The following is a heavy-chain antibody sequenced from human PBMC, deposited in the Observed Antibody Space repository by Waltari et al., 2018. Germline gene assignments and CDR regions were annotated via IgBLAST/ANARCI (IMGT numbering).Heavy chain of an antibody. D-gene: IGHD3-3*01. J-gene: IGHJ4*02. CDR2: VNPNNGAT. CDR3: ARSLWSGFFYFDY. CDR1: GYTLTGYY. V-gene: IGHV1-2*02. Sequence: QVQLVQSGAEVKIPGASVKISCKASGYTLTGYYIHWVRQAPGQGLEWMGWVNPNNGATNYAQKFQDRVTMTGGTSVSTASMELSSLRSDDTAMYYCARSLWSGFFYFDYWGQGTLVTVSS.